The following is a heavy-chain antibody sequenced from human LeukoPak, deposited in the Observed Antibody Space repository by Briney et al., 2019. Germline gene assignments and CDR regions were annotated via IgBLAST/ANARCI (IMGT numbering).Heavy chain of an antibody. CDR2: INWNGGST. CDR1: GFTFDDYG. Sequence: QPGGSLRLSCAASGFTFDDYGMSWVRQAPGKGLEWVSGINWNGGSTGYADSVKGRFTISRDNAKNSLYLQMNSLRAEDTALYYCAREGYCSSTGCYIRGTSYFDYWGQGTLVTVSS. CDR3: AREGYCSSTGCYIRGTSYFDY. V-gene: IGHV3-20*04. J-gene: IGHJ4*02. D-gene: IGHD2-2*02.